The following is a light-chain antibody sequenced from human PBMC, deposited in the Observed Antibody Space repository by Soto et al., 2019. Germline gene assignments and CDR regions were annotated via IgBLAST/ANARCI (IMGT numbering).Light chain of an antibody. CDR2: GAS. J-gene: IGKJ5*01. CDR3: QQYESLPLT. CDR1: QSVSSN. V-gene: IGKV3D-15*01. Sequence: EIVMTQSPATLSVSPGERATLSCRASQSVSSNLAWYQQKPGQAPRLLIYGASTRATGIPARFSGSGSGTGFTFTISSLQPEDFATYYCQQYESLPLTCGQGTRL.